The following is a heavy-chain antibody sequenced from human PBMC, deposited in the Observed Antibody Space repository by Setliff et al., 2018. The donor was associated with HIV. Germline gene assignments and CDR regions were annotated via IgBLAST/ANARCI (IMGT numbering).Heavy chain of an antibody. CDR3: ARGSRGYSYAYYYYYMDV. J-gene: IGHJ6*03. Sequence: PSETLSLTCTVSGDSVNDRSYFWGWIRQPPGKGLEWIGTFYYNGDSRYNPSLKSRVTISVDTSKNQFSLKLGSVTAADTAVYYCARGSRGYSYAYYYYYMDVWGKGTTVTVSS. CDR1: GDSVNDRSYF. CDR2: FYYNGDS. D-gene: IGHD5-18*01. V-gene: IGHV4-39*07.